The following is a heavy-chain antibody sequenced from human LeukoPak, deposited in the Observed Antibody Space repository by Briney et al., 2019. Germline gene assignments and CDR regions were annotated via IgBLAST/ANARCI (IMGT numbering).Heavy chain of an antibody. J-gene: IGHJ4*02. CDR2: IYSSGST. CDR3: ARHKYTSSSSYFDF. Sequence: SETLSLTCTVSGGSISGYYWTWIRQPPGKGLEWIGYIYSSGSTNYNPSLKSRVTISVDTSKNQFSLRLSSVTAADTAVYYCARHKYTSSSSYFDFWGQGTLVTVSS. D-gene: IGHD6-6*01. CDR1: GGSISGYY. V-gene: IGHV4-59*08.